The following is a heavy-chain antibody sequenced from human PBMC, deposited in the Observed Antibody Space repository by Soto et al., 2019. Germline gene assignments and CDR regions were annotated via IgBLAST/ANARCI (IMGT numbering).Heavy chain of an antibody. CDR1: GGSISSYH. J-gene: IGHJ4*02. Sequence: SETLSLTCTVSGGSISSYHWSWIRQPPGEGLEWIGSIYYSGSTNYNPSLKSRVTISADTSKNQFSLKLRSVTTADTAVYYYARGQFNILTGYYIDYWGQGTLVTVSS. CDR2: IYYSGST. CDR3: ARGQFNILTGYYIDY. V-gene: IGHV4-59*12. D-gene: IGHD3-9*01.